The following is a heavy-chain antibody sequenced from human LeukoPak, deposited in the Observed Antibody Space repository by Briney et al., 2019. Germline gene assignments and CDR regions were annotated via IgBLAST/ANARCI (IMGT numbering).Heavy chain of an antibody. V-gene: IGHV1-24*01. CDR2: FDPEDGET. CDR1: GYTLTELS. D-gene: IGHD3-9*01. J-gene: IGHJ4*02. CDR3: ATKLRYLDWPPAVD. Sequence: ASVKVSCKVSGYTLTELSMHWVRQAPGKGLEWMGGFDPEDGETIYAQKFQGRVTMTEDTSTDTAYMELSSLRSEDTAVYYCATKLRYLDWPPAVDWGQGTLVTVSS.